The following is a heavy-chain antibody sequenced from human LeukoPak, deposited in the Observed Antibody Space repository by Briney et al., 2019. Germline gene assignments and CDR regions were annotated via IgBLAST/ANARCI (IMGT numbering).Heavy chain of an antibody. Sequence: PGGSLRLSCAASGFTFSSYAMSWVRQAPGKGLEWVSAISGSGGSTYYADSVKGRFTISRDNSKNTLYLQMNSLRAEDTAVYYCAKDPYYDILTGPDYWGQGTLVTVSS. CDR2: ISGSGGST. CDR3: AKDPYYDILTGPDY. CDR1: GFTFSSYA. J-gene: IGHJ4*02. V-gene: IGHV3-23*01. D-gene: IGHD3-9*01.